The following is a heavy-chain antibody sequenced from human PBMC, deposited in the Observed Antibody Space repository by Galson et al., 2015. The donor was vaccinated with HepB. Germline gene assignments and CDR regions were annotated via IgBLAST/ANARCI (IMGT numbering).Heavy chain of an antibody. J-gene: IGHJ6*02. CDR2: IYPDDSDT. Sequence: QSGAEVKKPGESLRISCKGSGYSFASYWIVWVRQMPGKGLEWMGIIYPDDSDTRYSPSFQGQVTISADKSISTAYLQWSSLKASDTAIYYCASRASHGYPYYGMDVWGQGTTVTVSS. V-gene: IGHV5-51*01. CDR1: GYSFASYW. D-gene: IGHD3-22*01. CDR3: ASRASHGYPYYGMDV.